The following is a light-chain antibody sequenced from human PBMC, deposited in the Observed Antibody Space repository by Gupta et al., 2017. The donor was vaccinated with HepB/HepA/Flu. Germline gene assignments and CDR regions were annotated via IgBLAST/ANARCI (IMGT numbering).Light chain of an antibody. CDR3: QTWGTGIPHVI. V-gene: IGLV4-69*01. CDR2: VNSDGRH. CDR1: SGHSNYA. Sequence: QLVLTQSPSASASLGASVKLTCTLNSGHSNYAIAWHQQQPEKGPRYLMKVNSDGRHTKGDGIPDRCSGSSSGAERFPTTSSLQSDDEAVYYWQTWGTGIPHVIFGGGTNLT. J-gene: IGLJ2*01.